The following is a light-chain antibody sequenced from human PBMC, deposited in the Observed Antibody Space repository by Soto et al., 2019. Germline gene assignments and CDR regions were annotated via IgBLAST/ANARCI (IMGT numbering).Light chain of an antibody. V-gene: IGKV3D-11*01. CDR2: DAS. Sequence: EIVLTQSPATLSLSPGERATLSFRASQGVSSYLAWYQQKPGQAPRLLIYDASNRATGIPARFSGSGPGTDFTLTISRLEPEDFAVYYCQHYGSSTCTFGPGTKVDIK. J-gene: IGKJ3*01. CDR3: QHYGSSTCT. CDR1: QGVSSY.